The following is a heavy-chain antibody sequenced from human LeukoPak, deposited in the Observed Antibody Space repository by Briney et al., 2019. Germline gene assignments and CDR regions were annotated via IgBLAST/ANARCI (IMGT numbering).Heavy chain of an antibody. CDR1: GGSISSYY. D-gene: IGHD2-15*01. V-gene: IGHV4-59*01. CDR2: IYYSGST. J-gene: IGHJ4*02. CDR3: ARDSEFCSGGSCEGRGY. Sequence: PSETLSLTCTVSGGSISSYYWSWIRQPPGKGLEWIGYIYYSGSTNYNPSLKSRVTISVDTSKNQFSLKLSSVTAADTAVYYCARDSEFCSGGSCEGRGYWGQGTLVTVSS.